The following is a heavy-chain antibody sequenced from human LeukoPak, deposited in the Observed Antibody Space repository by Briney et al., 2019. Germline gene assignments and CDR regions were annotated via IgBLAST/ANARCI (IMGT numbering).Heavy chain of an antibody. CDR1: GFAFRNYD. J-gene: IGHJ1*01. D-gene: IGHD3-10*01. V-gene: IGHV3-23*01. Sequence: GGSLRLSCAASGFAFRNYDMIWVRQAPGRGLEWVSGIATDGSGAYYADSVKGRFTVSRDNSKNTVFLQMNSLRGEDAAIYYCAKGVLGAGSLLEYFQHWGQGTLVTVSS. CDR3: AKGVLGAGSLLEYFQH. CDR2: IATDGSGA.